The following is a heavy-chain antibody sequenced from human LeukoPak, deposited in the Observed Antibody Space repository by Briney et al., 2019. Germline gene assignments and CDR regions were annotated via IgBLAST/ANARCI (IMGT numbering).Heavy chain of an antibody. D-gene: IGHD2-21*01. CDR3: VRRAYCRPTACDHVDNWFAP. J-gene: IGHJ5*02. CDR1: GYSFTSYW. Sequence: GESLKISCKGSGYSFTSYWIGWVRQMPGKGLEWMGIIYPGDSTTQYSPSFQGQVTISAATSTSTAYLQWSSLTASDTAMYYCVRRAYCRPTACDHVDNWFAPWGQVTLVTVSS. V-gene: IGHV5-51*01. CDR2: IYPGDSTT.